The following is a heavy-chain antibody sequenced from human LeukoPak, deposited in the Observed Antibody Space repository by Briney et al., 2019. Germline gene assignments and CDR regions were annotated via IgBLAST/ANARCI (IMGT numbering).Heavy chain of an antibody. CDR3: ARDRAEYYGSGSFFNLEYFYYYMDV. CDR2: INPKSGGT. CDR1: GYTFTGYY. Sequence: ASVKVSCKASGYTFTGYYIYWVRQAPGQGLEWMGWINPKSGGTNYAQKFQGRVTMTRDTSISTAHMELSRLRSDDTAVYYCARDRAEYYGSGSFFNLEYFYYYMDVWGKGTTVTVSS. V-gene: IGHV1-2*02. D-gene: IGHD3-10*01. J-gene: IGHJ6*03.